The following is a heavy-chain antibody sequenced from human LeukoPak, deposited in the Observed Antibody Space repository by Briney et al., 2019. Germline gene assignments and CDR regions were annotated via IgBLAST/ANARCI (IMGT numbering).Heavy chain of an antibody. V-gene: IGHV5-51*01. CDR1: GYSFTSYW. CDR3: ARCEGATRTPGDY. CDR2: IYPGDSDT. J-gene: IGHJ4*02. D-gene: IGHD2-2*01. Sequence: GESLKISCKGSGYSFTSYWIGWVRQMPGRGLEWMGIIYPGDSDTRYSPSFQGQATISADKSISTAYLQWSSLKASDTAMYYCARCEGATRTPGDYWGQGTLVTVSS.